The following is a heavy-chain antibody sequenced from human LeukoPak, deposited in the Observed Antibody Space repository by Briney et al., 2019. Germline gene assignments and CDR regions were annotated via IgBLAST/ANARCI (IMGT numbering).Heavy chain of an antibody. CDR3: ARGGHSSGWYRSHYYYYGMDV. V-gene: IGHV4-59*08. Sequence: PSETLSLTCTVSGDSISSYYWSWIRQPPGKGLEWIGYIYYSGSTNYNPSLKSRVTISVDTSKNQFSLKLSSVTAADTAVYYCARGGHSSGWYRSHYYYYGMDVWGQGTTVTVSS. CDR1: GDSISSYY. CDR2: IYYSGST. D-gene: IGHD6-19*01. J-gene: IGHJ6*02.